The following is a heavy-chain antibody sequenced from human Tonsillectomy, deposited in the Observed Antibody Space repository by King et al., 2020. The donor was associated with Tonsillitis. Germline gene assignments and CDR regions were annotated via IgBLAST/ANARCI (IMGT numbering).Heavy chain of an antibody. CDR3: ARDIGLYCSGGSCPTSYFDS. CDR2: ISDDGSKR. J-gene: IGHJ4*02. V-gene: IGHV3-30*04. CDR1: GFTFSRYG. Sequence: QLVQSGGGVVQPGRSLRLSCAASGFTFSRYGMHWVRQAPGKGLEWVSFISDDGSKRYYADSVKGRFTISRDTSKNTLYLQMNSLRAEDTAVYYCARDIGLYCSGGSCPTSYFDSWGQGTLVTVPS. D-gene: IGHD2-15*01.